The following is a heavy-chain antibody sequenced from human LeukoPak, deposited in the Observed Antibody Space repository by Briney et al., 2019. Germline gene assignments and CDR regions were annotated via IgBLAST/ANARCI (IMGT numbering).Heavy chain of an antibody. V-gene: IGHV1-69*01. CDR3: ARDSRSVLAMDV. CDR1: GCTFSSYA. J-gene: IGHJ6*02. CDR2: IIPIFGTV. Sequence: SSVTVSCKASGCTFSSYAISWVRQAPGQGLEWMGGIIPIFGTVNYAQKFQGRVTITADESTSTAYMELSSLRSEDRAVYYCARDSRSVLAMDVWGQGTTVTVSS.